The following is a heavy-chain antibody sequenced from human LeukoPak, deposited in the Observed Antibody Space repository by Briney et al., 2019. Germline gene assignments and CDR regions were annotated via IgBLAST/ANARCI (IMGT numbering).Heavy chain of an antibody. CDR2: IYTSGST. V-gene: IGHV4-61*02. J-gene: IGHJ6*03. CDR3: ARVLGGYYYYMDV. Sequence: SKTLSLTCTVSGGSISSGSYYWSWIRQPAGKGLEWIGRIYTSGSTNYNPSLKSRVTISVDTSKNQFSLKLSSVTAADTAVYYCARVLGGYYYYMDVWGKGTTVTVSS. CDR1: GGSISSGSYY. D-gene: IGHD3-16*01.